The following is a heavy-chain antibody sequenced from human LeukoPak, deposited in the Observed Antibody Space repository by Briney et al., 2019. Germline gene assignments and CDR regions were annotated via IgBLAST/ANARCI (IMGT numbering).Heavy chain of an antibody. J-gene: IGHJ6*02. CDR1: GGTFSSYA. CDR3: ARVSGPSGDYYYGMDV. V-gene: IGHV1-69*13. CDR2: IIPIFGTA. D-gene: IGHD7-27*01. Sequence: ASVKVSCKASGGTFSSYAISWVRQAPGQGLEWMGGIIPIFGTANYAQKFQGRVTITADESTSTDYMELSSLRSEDTAVYYCARVSGPSGDYYYGMDVWGQGTTVTVSS.